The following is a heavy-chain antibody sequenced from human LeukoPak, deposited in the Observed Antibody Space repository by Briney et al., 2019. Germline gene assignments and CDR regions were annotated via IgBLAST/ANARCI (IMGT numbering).Heavy chain of an antibody. CDR2: IYYSGST. V-gene: IGHV4-39*01. CDR3: ASPGESFDY. D-gene: IGHD4-17*01. J-gene: IGHJ4*02. Sequence: GSLRLSCAASGFTFSSYWMSWIRQPPGKGLEWIGSIYYSGSTYYNPSLKSRVTISVDTSKNQFSLKLSSVTAADTAVYYCASPGESFDYWGQGTLVTVSS. CDR1: GFTFSSYW.